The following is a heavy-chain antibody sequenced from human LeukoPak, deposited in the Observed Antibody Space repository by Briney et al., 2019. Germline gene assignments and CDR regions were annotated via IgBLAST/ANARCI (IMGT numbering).Heavy chain of an antibody. D-gene: IGHD6-19*01. J-gene: IGHJ4*02. CDR1: GFTFSSYV. V-gene: IGHV3-30*04. Sequence: PGRSLRLSCAVSGFTFSSYVMHWVRQAPGKGLEWVAVISYDGSNKYYADSVKGRFTISRDNSKYTLYLQMNSLRAEDTAVYYCARDPGSGWSHYWGQGTLVTVSS. CDR2: ISYDGSNK. CDR3: ARDPGSGWSHY.